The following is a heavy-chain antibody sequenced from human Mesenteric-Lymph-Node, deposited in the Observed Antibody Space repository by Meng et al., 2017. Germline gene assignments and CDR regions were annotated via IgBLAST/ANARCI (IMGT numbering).Heavy chain of an antibody. D-gene: IGHD3-10*01. J-gene: IGHJ4*02. CDR3: AKGGGSGSYYNGAQLSY. CDR1: GFTFDDYA. V-gene: IGHV3-43D*03. Sequence: GESLKISCAASGFTFDDYAMHWVRQAPGKGLEWVSLISWDGGSTYFADSVKGRFTISRDNSKNSLYLQMNSLRAEDTALYYCAKGGGSGSYYNGAQLSYWGQGTLVTVSS. CDR2: ISWDGGST.